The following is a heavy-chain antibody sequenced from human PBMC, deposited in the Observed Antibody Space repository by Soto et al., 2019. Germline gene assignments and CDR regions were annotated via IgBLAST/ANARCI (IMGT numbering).Heavy chain of an antibody. D-gene: IGHD2-21*01. V-gene: IGHV4-30-2*01. Sequence: QLQLQESGSGLVKPSQTLSLTCAVSGGSISSGGYSWTWIRQPPGKGLEWIGYIYHSGSTYYNPSLXSXVXIAXDRSKNQFSLKLSSVTAADTAVYYCARGNVVAIDYWGQGTLVTVSS. CDR2: IYHSGST. J-gene: IGHJ4*02. CDR1: GGSISSGGYS. CDR3: ARGNVVAIDY.